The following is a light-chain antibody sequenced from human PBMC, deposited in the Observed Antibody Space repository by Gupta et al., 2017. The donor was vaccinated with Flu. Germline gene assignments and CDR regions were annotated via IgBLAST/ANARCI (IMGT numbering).Light chain of an antibody. CDR2: GNS. Sequence: QSVLTQPPSVSGAPGQRVTISCTGSISNIGAGYDVNWYQQLPGTAPKLLIYGNSNRPSGVPDRFSGSKSGTSASLAITGLQAEDEADYYCQSYDSSLSGSYVFGTGTKVTVL. CDR1: ISNIGAGYD. J-gene: IGLJ1*01. CDR3: QSYDSSLSGSYV. V-gene: IGLV1-40*01.